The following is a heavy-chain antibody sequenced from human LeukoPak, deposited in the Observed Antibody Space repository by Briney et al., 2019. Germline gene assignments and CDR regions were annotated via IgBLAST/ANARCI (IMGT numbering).Heavy chain of an antibody. Sequence: GGSLRLSCAASGVTVSSNYMSWVRRAPGKGLEWVSVIYSGGSTYYADSVKGRFTISRDNSKNTLYLQMNSLRAEDTAVYYCARDGGSYPLTGWGQGTLVTVSS. CDR1: GVTVSSNY. D-gene: IGHD1-26*01. J-gene: IGHJ4*02. CDR2: IYSGGST. CDR3: ARDGGSYPLTG. V-gene: IGHV3-66*01.